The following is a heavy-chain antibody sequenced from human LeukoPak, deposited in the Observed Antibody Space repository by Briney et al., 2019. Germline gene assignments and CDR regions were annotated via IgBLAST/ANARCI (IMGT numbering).Heavy chain of an antibody. CDR3: ARAKTVTTRFYDY. J-gene: IGHJ4*02. CDR1: SGSFSGYY. Sequence: KPSETLSLTCAVYSGSFSGYYWSWIRQPPGKGLEWIGEINHSGSTNYNPSLKSRVTISVDTSKNQFSLKLTSVTAADTAVYYCARAKTVTTRFYDYWGQGTLVTVSS. CDR2: INHSGST. V-gene: IGHV4-34*01. D-gene: IGHD4-17*01.